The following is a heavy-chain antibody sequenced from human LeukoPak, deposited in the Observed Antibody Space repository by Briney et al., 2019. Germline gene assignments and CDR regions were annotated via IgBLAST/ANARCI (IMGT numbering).Heavy chain of an antibody. Sequence: KTSETLSLTCAVSGGSISSSNWWSWVRQPPGKGLEWIGEIYHSGSTNYNPSLKSRVTISVDTSKNQFSLKLSSVTAADTAVYYCARGESPVGPGSGATGRLRRGMDVWGQGTTVTVSS. J-gene: IGHJ6*02. CDR1: GGSISSSNW. V-gene: IGHV4-4*02. D-gene: IGHD6-25*01. CDR3: ARGESPVGPGSGATGRLRRGMDV. CDR2: IYHSGST.